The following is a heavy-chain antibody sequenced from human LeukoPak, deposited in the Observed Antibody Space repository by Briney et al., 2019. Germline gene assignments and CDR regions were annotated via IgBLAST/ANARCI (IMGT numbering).Heavy chain of an antibody. J-gene: IGHJ4*02. CDR2: INSNSGGT. V-gene: IGHV1-2*02. CDR1: GYTFTDYY. D-gene: IGHD3-3*01. Sequence: GASVKVSCKASGYTFTDYYMHWVRQAPGQGLEWMGWINSNSGGTSYAQKFQGRVTMTRDTSISTAYMELRRLRSDDTAVYYCARGPRPGPNYDFWSGYYLYWGQGTLATVSS. CDR3: ARGPRPGPNYDFWSGYYLY.